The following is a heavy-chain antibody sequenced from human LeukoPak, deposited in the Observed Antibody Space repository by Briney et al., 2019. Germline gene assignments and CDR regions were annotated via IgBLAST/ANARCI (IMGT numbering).Heavy chain of an antibody. Sequence: GGSLRLSCAASGFTFSSYAMTWVRQAPGKGLEWVSSISGNSGTTYYADSVKGRFTISRDKSLDTLYLQMNSLRAEDTALYYCAKDGASGSYDYWGQGTLVSVSS. V-gene: IGHV3-23*01. CDR1: GFTFSSYA. CDR3: AKDGASGSYDY. D-gene: IGHD1-26*01. CDR2: ISGNSGTT. J-gene: IGHJ4*02.